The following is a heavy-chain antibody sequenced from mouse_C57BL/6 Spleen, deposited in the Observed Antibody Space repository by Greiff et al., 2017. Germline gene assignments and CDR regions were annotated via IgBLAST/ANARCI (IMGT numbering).Heavy chain of an antibody. CDR2: INPNNGGT. CDR1: GYTFTDYN. V-gene: IGHV1-18*01. Sequence: EVQLQQSGPELVKPGASVKIPCKASGYTFTDYNMDWVKQSHGKSLEWIGDINPNNGGTIYNQKFKGKATLTVDKSSSTAYMELRSLTSEDTAVYYCARLYGSSYNYYFDYWGQGTTLTVSS. J-gene: IGHJ2*01. D-gene: IGHD1-1*01. CDR3: ARLYGSSYNYYFDY.